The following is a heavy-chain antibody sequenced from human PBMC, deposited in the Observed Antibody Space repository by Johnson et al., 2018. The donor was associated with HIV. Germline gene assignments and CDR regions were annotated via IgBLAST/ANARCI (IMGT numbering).Heavy chain of an antibody. V-gene: IGHV3-20*04. CDR1: GFTFEDYG. Sequence: VQLVESGGGVVQPGRSLRLSCAASGFTFEDYGMSWVRQAPGKGLEWVSGINWNGGSTGYADSVKGRFTISRDNAKKFLYLQMNSLRAEDTAVYYCARDGRFYDILTDYYSNAFDIWGQGTMVTVSS. CDR3: ARDGRFYDILTDYYSNAFDI. CDR2: INWNGGST. J-gene: IGHJ3*02. D-gene: IGHD3-9*01.